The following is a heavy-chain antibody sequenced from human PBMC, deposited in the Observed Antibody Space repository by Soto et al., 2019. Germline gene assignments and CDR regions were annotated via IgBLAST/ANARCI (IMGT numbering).Heavy chain of an antibody. J-gene: IGHJ4*02. Sequence: QVQLVQSGAEVKKPGSSVKVSCKASGGTFSSYTISWVRQAPGQGLEWMGRIIPILGIANYAQKFQGRVTITADKSTSTAYMELSSLRSEDTAVYYCTNLRFGELPTNYWGQGTLVTVSS. V-gene: IGHV1-69*02. D-gene: IGHD3-10*01. CDR1: GGTFSSYT. CDR2: IIPILGIA. CDR3: TNLRFGELPTNY.